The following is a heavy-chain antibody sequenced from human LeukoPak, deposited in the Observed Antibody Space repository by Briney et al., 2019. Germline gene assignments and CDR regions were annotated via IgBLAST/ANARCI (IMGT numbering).Heavy chain of an antibody. D-gene: IGHD1-1*01. V-gene: IGHV3-23*01. CDR3: AKDFLGLKPLQLGWAFDI. Sequence: PGGSLRLSCTASGFTFSSYAMSWVRQAPGKGLKWVSSISDSGDTTYYADSVKGLFSISRDNSKNTLYLQMSSLRAEDTAVYYCAKDFLGLKPLQLGWAFDIWGQGAMVTVSS. CDR1: GFTFSSYA. CDR2: ISDSGDTT. J-gene: IGHJ3*02.